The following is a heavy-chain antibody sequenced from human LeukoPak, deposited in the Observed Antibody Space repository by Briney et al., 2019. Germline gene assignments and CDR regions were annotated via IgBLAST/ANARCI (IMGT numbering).Heavy chain of an antibody. D-gene: IGHD1-14*01. Sequence: ASVKVSCKASGYTFTSYYMHWVRQAPGQGLEWMGIINPSGGSTSYAQKFQGRVTMTRDMSTSTVYMELSSLRSEDTAVYYCASRRDRRRGAVNLNWFDPWGQGTLVTVSS. CDR1: GYTFTSYY. J-gene: IGHJ5*02. CDR3: ASRRDRRRGAVNLNWFDP. V-gene: IGHV1-46*01. CDR2: INPSGGST.